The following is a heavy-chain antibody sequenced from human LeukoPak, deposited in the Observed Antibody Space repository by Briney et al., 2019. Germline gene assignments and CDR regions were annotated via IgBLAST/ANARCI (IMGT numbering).Heavy chain of an antibody. J-gene: IGHJ4*02. Sequence: PGRSLRLSCAAPGFTFSTYGMHWVRQAQGKGLEWVSLIWFDGSNENYADSVKGRFTISRDNSRRTLYLQMNSLRGEDTAVYYCARGGLTIAEATTSWYLDYWGQGTLVTVSS. CDR3: ARGGLTIAEATTSWYLDY. CDR2: IWFDGSNE. D-gene: IGHD1-26*01. CDR1: GFTFSTYG. V-gene: IGHV3-33*01.